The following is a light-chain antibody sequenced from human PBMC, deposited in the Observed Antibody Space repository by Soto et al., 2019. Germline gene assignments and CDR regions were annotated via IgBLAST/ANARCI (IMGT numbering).Light chain of an antibody. CDR1: QSVSSY. CDR2: DAS. J-gene: IGKJ1*01. Sequence: EIVLTQSPATLSLSPGERATLSCRASQSVSSYLAWYQQKPGQAPRLFIYDASNRATGIPARFSGSGSGTDFTLTISRLEPEDFAVYYCQQRSNWPWTFGQGTKVDIK. CDR3: QQRSNWPWT. V-gene: IGKV3-11*01.